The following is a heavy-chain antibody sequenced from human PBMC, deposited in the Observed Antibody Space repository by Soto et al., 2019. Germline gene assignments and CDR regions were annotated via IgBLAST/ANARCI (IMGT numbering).Heavy chain of an antibody. V-gene: IGHV1-58*02. CDR1: GFTFSHSA. Sequence: GASVKVSCKASGFTFSHSAMQWVRQARGQRLEWIGWIVVGSGNTNYSQKFQDRVTITRDTSASTAYMELSSLRSEDTAVYYCARSIVVVTALDYWGQGTLVTVSS. J-gene: IGHJ4*02. CDR2: IVVGSGNT. D-gene: IGHD2-21*02. CDR3: ARSIVVVTALDY.